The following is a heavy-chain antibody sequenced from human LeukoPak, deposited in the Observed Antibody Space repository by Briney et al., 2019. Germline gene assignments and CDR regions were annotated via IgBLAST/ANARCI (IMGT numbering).Heavy chain of an antibody. V-gene: IGHV3-30*02. Sequence: GGSLRLSCAASGFTFSNYGMHWVRQAPGKGLEWVAFIRYDRSNGYYADSVKGRFTISRDNSKTTLYLQMNSLRVEDTAVYYCARRRIMVRGVDFDCWGQGTLVTVSS. CDR3: ARRRIMVRGVDFDC. J-gene: IGHJ4*02. CDR2: IRYDRSNG. D-gene: IGHD3-10*01. CDR1: GFTFSNYG.